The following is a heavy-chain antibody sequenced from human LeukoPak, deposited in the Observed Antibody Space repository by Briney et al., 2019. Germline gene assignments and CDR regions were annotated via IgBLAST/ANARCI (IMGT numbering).Heavy chain of an antibody. Sequence: GGSLRLSCAASGFTFSRYSMNWVRQAPGKGLEWVSSISNSSSYIYYADSVKGRFTISRDNAKNTLYLQMNSLRAEDTAVYYCARGGYCSGGSCYSSLTTFDMWGQGTMVTVSS. CDR1: GFTFSRYS. J-gene: IGHJ3*02. CDR3: ARGGYCSGGSCYSSLTTFDM. CDR2: ISNSSSYI. D-gene: IGHD2-15*01. V-gene: IGHV3-21*01.